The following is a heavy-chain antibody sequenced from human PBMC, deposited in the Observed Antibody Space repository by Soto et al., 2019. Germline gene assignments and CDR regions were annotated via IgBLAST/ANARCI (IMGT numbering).Heavy chain of an antibody. Sequence: QVQLVQSGAEVKKPGSSVKVSCKASGGTFSSYAISWVRQAPGQGLEWMGGIIPIFGTANYAQKFQGRVTITADESTSTADMELSSLRSEDTAVYYCARVRIVATKYYFDYWGQGTLVTVSS. CDR2: IIPIFGTA. V-gene: IGHV1-69*01. D-gene: IGHD5-12*01. J-gene: IGHJ4*02. CDR3: ARVRIVATKYYFDY. CDR1: GGTFSSYA.